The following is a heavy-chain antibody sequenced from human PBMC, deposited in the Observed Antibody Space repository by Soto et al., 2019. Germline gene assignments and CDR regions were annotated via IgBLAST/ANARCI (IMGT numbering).Heavy chain of an antibody. CDR2: INSDGSST. J-gene: IGHJ4*02. CDR1: GFSFSSYW. CDR3: AVAVAGPTAIGY. Sequence: GGSLRLSCSASGFSFSSYWMHWVRQAPGKGLVWVSRINSDGSSTSYADSVKGRFTISRDNAKNTLYLQMNSLRAEDTAVYYCAVAVAGPTAIGYWGQGTLVTVSS. D-gene: IGHD6-19*01. V-gene: IGHV3-74*01.